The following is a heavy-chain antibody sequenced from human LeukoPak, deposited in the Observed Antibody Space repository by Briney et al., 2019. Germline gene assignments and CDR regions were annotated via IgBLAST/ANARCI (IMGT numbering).Heavy chain of an antibody. CDR3: AGTIFGVVIFDY. Sequence: SVKVSCKASGGTFSSYAISWVRQAPGQGLEWMGGIIPIFGTANYAQKFQGRVTITTDESTSTAYMELSSLRSEDTAVYYCAGTIFGVVIFDYWGQGTLVTVSS. CDR2: IIPIFGTA. J-gene: IGHJ4*02. CDR1: GGTFSSYA. D-gene: IGHD3-3*01. V-gene: IGHV1-69*05.